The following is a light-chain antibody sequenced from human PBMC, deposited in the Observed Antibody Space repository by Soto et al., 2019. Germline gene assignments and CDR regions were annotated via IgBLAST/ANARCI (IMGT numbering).Light chain of an antibody. J-gene: IGLJ1*01. Sequence: QSALTQPASVSGSPGQSITISCTGTSSDVGAFDYVSWYQVLPGKAPKLMIYDVTNRPSGVSSRFSGSKSGNTASLTISGLQAEDEADYYCSADKVSSTPAFGPGTKLTVL. CDR3: SADKVSSTPA. CDR2: DVT. V-gene: IGLV2-14*01. CDR1: SSDVGAFDY.